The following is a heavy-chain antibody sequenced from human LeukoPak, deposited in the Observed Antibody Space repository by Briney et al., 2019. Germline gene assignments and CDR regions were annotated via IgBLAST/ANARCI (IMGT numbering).Heavy chain of an antibody. CDR2: ISSSSSYI. Sequence: GGSLRLSRAASGFTFSSYIMNWVRQGPGKGLEWVSCISSSSSYIYYADSVRGRFTISRDNAKNSLYLQVNSLRAEDTAVYYCARGEDSYGRLDYYYYMDVWGKGTTVTVSS. V-gene: IGHV3-21*01. CDR1: GFTFSSYI. CDR3: ARGEDSYGRLDYYYYMDV. D-gene: IGHD5-18*01. J-gene: IGHJ6*03.